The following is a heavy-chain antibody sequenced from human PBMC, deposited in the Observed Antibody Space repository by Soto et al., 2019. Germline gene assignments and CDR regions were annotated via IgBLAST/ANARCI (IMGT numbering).Heavy chain of an antibody. J-gene: IGHJ4*02. CDR2: ITPFNGNT. CDR1: GYTFTYRY. Sequence: ASVKVSCKASGYTFTYRYLHWVRQAPGQALEWMGWITPFNGNTNYAQKFQGRVTITRDTSTSTAYMELRSLRSDDTAVYYCARDMQGGYDYWGQGTLVTVSS. D-gene: IGHD5-12*01. CDR3: ARDMQGGYDY. V-gene: IGHV1-45*02.